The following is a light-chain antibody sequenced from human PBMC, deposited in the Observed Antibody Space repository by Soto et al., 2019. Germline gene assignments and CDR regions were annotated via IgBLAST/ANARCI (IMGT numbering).Light chain of an antibody. J-gene: IGKJ2*01. V-gene: IGKV3-20*01. CDR1: QSVRSSN. Sequence: EIVLTQSPGTLTLSPGERTTLSCRASQSVRSSNLAWYQQKPGQAPRLLIYGASSRATGIPDRFSVSGSGTDFTLTISRLEPEDFAVYYCQQYGSSPRTIGQGTQLEIK. CDR3: QQYGSSPRT. CDR2: GAS.